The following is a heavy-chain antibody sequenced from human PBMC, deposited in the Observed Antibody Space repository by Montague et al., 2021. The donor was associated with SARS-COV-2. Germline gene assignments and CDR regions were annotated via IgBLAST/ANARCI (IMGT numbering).Heavy chain of an antibody. D-gene: IGHD2-15*01. CDR3: ARGGGYCSGGSCYYWFDP. CDR2: IYNSGTT. Sequence: SETLSLTCTVSGDSISGYYWNWIRQPPGKGLEWIGYIYNSGTTNYNPSVKSRVTISVDTSKNQFSLKLNSVTAADTAVYYCARGGGYCSGGSCYYWFDPWGQGTLVTASS. CDR1: GDSISGYY. V-gene: IGHV4-59*01. J-gene: IGHJ5*02.